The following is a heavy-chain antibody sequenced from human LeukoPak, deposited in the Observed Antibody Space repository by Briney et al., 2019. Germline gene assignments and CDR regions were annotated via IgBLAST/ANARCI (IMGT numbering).Heavy chain of an antibody. J-gene: IGHJ6*02. D-gene: IGHD3/OR15-3a*01. CDR2: IYYSGST. CDR1: GGSVSSGGYY. Sequence: PSETLSLTCTVSGGSVSSGGYYWSWIRQPPGKGLEWIGYIYYSGSTNYNPSLKSRVTISVDTSKNQFSLKLSSVTAADTAVYYYARDWTPWDYYYGMDVWGQGTTVTVSS. V-gene: IGHV4-61*08. CDR3: ARDWTPWDYYYGMDV.